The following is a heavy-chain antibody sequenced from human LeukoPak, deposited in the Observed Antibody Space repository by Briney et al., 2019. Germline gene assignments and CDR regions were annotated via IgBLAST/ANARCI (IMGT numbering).Heavy chain of an antibody. CDR3: ARGEVYGSGKTDY. CDR2: IRYDGSNK. V-gene: IGHV3-30*02. D-gene: IGHD3-10*01. J-gene: IGHJ4*02. CDR1: GFTFSSYG. Sequence: GGSLRLSCAASGFTFSSYGMHWVRQAPGKGLEWVAFIRYDGSNKYYADSVKGRFTISRDNAKNTLYLQMNSLRAGDTAVYYCARGEVYGSGKTDYWGQGTLVTVSS.